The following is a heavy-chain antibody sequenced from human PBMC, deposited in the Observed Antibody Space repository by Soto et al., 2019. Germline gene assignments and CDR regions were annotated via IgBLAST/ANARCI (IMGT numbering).Heavy chain of an antibody. CDR2: IIPIFGTA. D-gene: IGHD5-12*01. J-gene: IGHJ5*02. Sequence: SVKVSCKASGGTFSSYAISWVRHAPGQGLEWMGGIIPIFGTANYAQKFQGRVTITADESTSTAYMELSSLRSEDTAVYYCASCRDGYNYWFDPWGQGTMVTVYS. CDR3: ASCRDGYNYWFDP. V-gene: IGHV1-69*13. CDR1: GGTFSSYA.